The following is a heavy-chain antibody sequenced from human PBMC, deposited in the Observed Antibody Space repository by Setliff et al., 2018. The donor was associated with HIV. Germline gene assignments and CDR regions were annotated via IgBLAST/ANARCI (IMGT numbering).Heavy chain of an antibody. V-gene: IGHV4-34*01. D-gene: IGHD5-12*01. CDR2: INHRGST. CDR1: GGSFSGYY. J-gene: IGHJ4*02. Sequence: SETLSLTCAVYGGSFSGYYWRWIRQPPGKGLEWIGEINHRGSTNYNPSLKSRITMSIDTSKNQFSLKLSSVTAADTAVYYCARVQVGGYNFYFDYWGQGTLVTVSS. CDR3: ARVQVGGYNFYFDY.